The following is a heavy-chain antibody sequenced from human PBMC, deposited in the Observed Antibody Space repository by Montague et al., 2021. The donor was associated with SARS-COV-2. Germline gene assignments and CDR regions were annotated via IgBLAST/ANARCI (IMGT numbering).Heavy chain of an antibody. CDR1: GFTSSNNA. J-gene: IGHJ6*02. CDR3: GRVRGPTLATSFVDV. V-gene: IGHV3-48*02. CDR2: ITGSSGTI. D-gene: IGHD5-12*01. Sequence: SLRLSCAASGFTSSNNAMHWVRQAPGKGLEWVSFITGSSGTIYYADSVKGRFTISRDNGKNSLYLQMNSLGDEDTALYYCGRVRGPTLATSFVDVWGQGTTVTVSS.